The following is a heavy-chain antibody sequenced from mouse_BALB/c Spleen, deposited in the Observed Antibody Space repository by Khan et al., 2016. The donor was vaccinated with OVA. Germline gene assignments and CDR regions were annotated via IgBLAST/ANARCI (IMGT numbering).Heavy chain of an antibody. D-gene: IGHD1-1*01. CDR3: TRLAYYYDSGGFAY. J-gene: IGHJ3*01. V-gene: IGHV5-6*01. CDR1: GFTFSTYG. Sequence: EVELVESGGDLVKPGGSLKLSCAASGFTFSTYGMSWVRQAPDKRLEWVATVSTGGSYTYYPDSVKGRFTIFRDNAKNTLYLQLSGLRSEDAAMFCCTRLAYYYDSGGFAYWGQGTLVTVSA. CDR2: VSTGGSYT.